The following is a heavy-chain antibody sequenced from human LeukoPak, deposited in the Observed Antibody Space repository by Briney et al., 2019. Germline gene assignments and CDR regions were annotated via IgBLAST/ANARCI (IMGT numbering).Heavy chain of an antibody. Sequence: SETLSLTCTVSGGSISSYYWGWIRQPPGKGLEWIGYMYYSGRTNYNPSLKSRVTISVDTSKNQFSLKLSSVTAADTAVYYCARTFSESYYYYGMDVWGQGTTVTVSS. CDR2: MYYSGRT. V-gene: IGHV4-59*01. CDR1: GGSISSYY. J-gene: IGHJ6*02. D-gene: IGHD1-26*01. CDR3: ARTFSESYYYYGMDV.